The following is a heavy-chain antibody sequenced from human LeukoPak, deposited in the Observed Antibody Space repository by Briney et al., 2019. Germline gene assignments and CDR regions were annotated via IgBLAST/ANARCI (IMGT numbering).Heavy chain of an antibody. CDR3: ATKKGHYFDS. Sequence: GGSLRLSCAASGFTFSTYGMHWVRQAPGKGLEWAAFIRYDGTNEYYADSVKGRFTISRDNSKNTLYLQMNSLRAEDTAVYYCATKKGHYFDSWGQGTLVTVSS. J-gene: IGHJ4*02. CDR1: GFTFSTYG. CDR2: IRYDGTNE. V-gene: IGHV3-30*02.